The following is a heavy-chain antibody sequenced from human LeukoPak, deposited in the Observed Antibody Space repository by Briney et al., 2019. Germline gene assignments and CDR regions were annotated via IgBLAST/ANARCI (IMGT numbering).Heavy chain of an antibody. D-gene: IGHD6-13*01. CDR2: IRYDGSNK. CDR3: AKDARIAAAGTGRYYYYMDV. J-gene: IGHJ6*03. Sequence: GGSLRLSCAASGFTFSSYGMHWVRQAPGKGLEWMAFIRYDGSNKYYAESVKGRFTISRDNSKNTLYLQMNSLRAEDTAVYYCAKDARIAAAGTGRYYYYMDVWGKGTTVTISS. CDR1: GFTFSSYG. V-gene: IGHV3-30*02.